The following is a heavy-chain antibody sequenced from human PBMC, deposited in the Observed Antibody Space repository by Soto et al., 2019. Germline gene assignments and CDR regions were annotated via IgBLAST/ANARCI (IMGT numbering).Heavy chain of an antibody. V-gene: IGHV4-59*01. CDR2: IYYSGIT. Sequence: PSETLSLTCTVSGGSISSYYWSWIRQPPGKGLEWIGYIYYSGITNYNPSLKSRVTISVDTSKNQFSLKLSSVTAADTAGYYCARYKSNYYYGMDVWGQGTTVTVSS. CDR3: ARYKSNYYYGMDV. J-gene: IGHJ6*02. D-gene: IGHD1-20*01. CDR1: GGSISSYY.